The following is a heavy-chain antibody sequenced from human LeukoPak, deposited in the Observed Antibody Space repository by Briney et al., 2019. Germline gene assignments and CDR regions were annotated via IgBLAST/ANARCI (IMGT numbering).Heavy chain of an antibody. CDR3: ARAGWLQLSEGAPDY. CDR2: INPNSGGT. D-gene: IGHD5-24*01. Sequence: GASVKVSCKASGYTFTGYYMHWVRQAPGQGLEWMGWINPNSGGTNYAQKFQGRVTMTRDTSISTAYMELSRLRSDDTAVYYCARAGWLQLSEGAPDYWGQGTLVTVSS. CDR1: GYTFTGYY. J-gene: IGHJ4*02. V-gene: IGHV1-2*02.